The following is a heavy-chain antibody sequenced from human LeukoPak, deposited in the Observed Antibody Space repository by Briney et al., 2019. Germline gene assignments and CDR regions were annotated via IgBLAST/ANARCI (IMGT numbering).Heavy chain of an antibody. D-gene: IGHD3-10*01. Sequence: PGGSLRLSCAASGFTFSSYVMSWVRQAPGKGLEWVSLISGNDGSTYYADSVKGRFTISRDNSKNTLYLQMNSLRAEDTAVYYCAKDPPVRGATITFDYWGQGTLVTVSS. CDR1: GFTFSSYV. CDR2: ISGNDGST. V-gene: IGHV3-23*01. CDR3: AKDPPVRGATITFDY. J-gene: IGHJ4*02.